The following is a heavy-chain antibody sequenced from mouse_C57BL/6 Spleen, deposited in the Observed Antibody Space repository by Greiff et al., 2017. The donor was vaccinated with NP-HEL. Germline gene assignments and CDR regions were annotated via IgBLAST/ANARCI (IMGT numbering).Heavy chain of an antibody. CDR2: IYPGDGDT. CDR3: ARSIYYYGSSYLEAMDY. J-gene: IGHJ4*01. CDR1: GYAFSSYW. V-gene: IGHV1-80*01. D-gene: IGHD1-1*01. Sequence: QVHVKQSGAELVKPGASVKISCKASGYAFSSYWMNWVKQRPGKGLEWIGQIYPGDGDTNYNGKFKGKATLTADKSSSTAYMQLSSLTSEDSAVYFCARSIYYYGSSYLEAMDYWGQGTSVTVSS.